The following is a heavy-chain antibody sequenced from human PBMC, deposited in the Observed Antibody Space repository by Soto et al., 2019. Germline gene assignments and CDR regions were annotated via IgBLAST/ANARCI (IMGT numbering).Heavy chain of an antibody. V-gene: IGHV1-2*04. D-gene: IGHD5-12*01. CDR3: AVSRLNSGYDHPFDY. J-gene: IGHJ4*02. CDR1: GYTLTGYY. Sequence: ASVKVSCKASGYTLTGYYMHWVRQAPGQGLEWMGWINPNSGGTNYAQKFQGWVTMTRDTSISTAYMELSRLRSDDTAVYYCAVSRLNSGYDHPFDYWGQGTLVTVSS. CDR2: INPNSGGT.